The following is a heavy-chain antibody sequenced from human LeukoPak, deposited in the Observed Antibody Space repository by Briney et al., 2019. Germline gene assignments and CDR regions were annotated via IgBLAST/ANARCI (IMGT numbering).Heavy chain of an antibody. CDR1: GFTFSKYG. CDR3: ARERLGEHYFDC. CDR2: IWSDGSDR. J-gene: IGHJ4*02. Sequence: GRSLRLSCAASGFTFSKYGMQWVRQAPGKGLEWVAVIWSDGSDRHYADSVKGRFTISRDNSKNTLYLQMNSLRAEDTAVYYCARERLGEHYFDCWGQGTLVTVSS. D-gene: IGHD1-1*01. V-gene: IGHV3-33*01.